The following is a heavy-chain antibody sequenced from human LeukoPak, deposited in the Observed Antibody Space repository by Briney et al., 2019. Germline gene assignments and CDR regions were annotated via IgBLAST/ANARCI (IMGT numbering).Heavy chain of an antibody. J-gene: IGHJ4*02. CDR1: GGSFSGYY. CDR3: ARSGEGNDFDY. Sequence: SETLSLTCAVYGGSFSGYYWSWIRQPPGKGLEWIGEINHSGSTNYNPSLKSRVTISVDTSKNQSSLKLSSVTAADTAVYYCARSGEGNDFDYWGQGTLVTVSS. CDR2: INHSGST. V-gene: IGHV4-34*01. D-gene: IGHD3-10*01.